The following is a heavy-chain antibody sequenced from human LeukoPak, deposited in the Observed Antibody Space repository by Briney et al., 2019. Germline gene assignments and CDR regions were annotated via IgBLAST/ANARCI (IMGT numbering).Heavy chain of an antibody. Sequence: GGSLRLSCAASGFMFSSYAMHWAREAPGKSREDVSAISSKGGSTHYADSVRGRFTLSRDNPKNTVSLQMDSQRREDSAVYYCARPRGEVSYYYMDVWGKGTTVTISS. CDR1: GFMFSSYA. CDR2: ISSKGGST. D-gene: IGHD3-3*01. V-gene: IGHV3-64*02. J-gene: IGHJ6*03. CDR3: ARPRGEVSYYYMDV.